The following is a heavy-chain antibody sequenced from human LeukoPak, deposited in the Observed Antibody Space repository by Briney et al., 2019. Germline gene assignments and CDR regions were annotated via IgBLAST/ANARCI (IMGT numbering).Heavy chain of an antibody. J-gene: IGHJ4*02. D-gene: IGHD3-22*01. Sequence: GASVKVSXKASGYTFTAYYIHWVRQAPGQGLEWMGRINPNSGGTNYAQKFQGRVTMTRDTSISTAYMELSRLKSDDTAVYYCASVTYYDSSGYYLGDYWGQGTLVTVSS. CDR3: ASVTYYDSSGYYLGDY. CDR1: GYTFTAYY. V-gene: IGHV1-2*06. CDR2: INPNSGGT.